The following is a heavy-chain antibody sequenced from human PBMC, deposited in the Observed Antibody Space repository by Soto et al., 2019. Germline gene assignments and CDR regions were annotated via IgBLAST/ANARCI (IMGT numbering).Heavy chain of an antibody. V-gene: IGHV1-69*02. Sequence: QVQLVQSGAEVKKPGSSVKVSCKASGGTFSSYTISWVRQAPGQGLEWMGRIIPILGIANYAQKFQGRVNICADKRTSTAYMERSSLRSEDTAVYYCARVLNSTLYYYYYMDVWGKGTTVTVSS. D-gene: IGHD2-8*02. CDR2: IIPILGIA. J-gene: IGHJ6*03. CDR3: ARVLNSTLYYYYYMDV. CDR1: GGTFSSYT.